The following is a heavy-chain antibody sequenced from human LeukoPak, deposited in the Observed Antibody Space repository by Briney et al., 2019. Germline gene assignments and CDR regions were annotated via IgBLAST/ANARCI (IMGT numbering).Heavy chain of an antibody. CDR1: GYTSTNYP. CDR2: SNAGNGNT. V-gene: IGHV1-3*02. CDR3: ARGGYQSGMGV. D-gene: IGHD5-12*01. J-gene: IGHJ6*02. Sequence: ASVKVSCKASGYTSTNYPIHWVRQAPGQRLEWMGWSNAGNGNTKYSQDFQGRVTISRDTSASTAYMELSSLRFEDMAVYYCARGGYQSGMGVWGQGTTVTVSS.